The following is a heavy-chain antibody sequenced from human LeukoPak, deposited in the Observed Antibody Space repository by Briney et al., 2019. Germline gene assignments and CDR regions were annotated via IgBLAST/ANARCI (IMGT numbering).Heavy chain of an antibody. Sequence: PGRSLRLSCAASGFTFSSYAMHWVRQAPGKGLEWVAVISYDGSNKYYADSVKGRFTISRDNSKNTLYLQMNSLRAEDTAVYYCAREPTVTTSWNYYYGIDVWGQGTTVTVSS. CDR1: GFTFSSYA. V-gene: IGHV3-30*04. D-gene: IGHD4-17*01. CDR2: ISYDGSNK. J-gene: IGHJ6*02. CDR3: AREPTVTTSWNYYYGIDV.